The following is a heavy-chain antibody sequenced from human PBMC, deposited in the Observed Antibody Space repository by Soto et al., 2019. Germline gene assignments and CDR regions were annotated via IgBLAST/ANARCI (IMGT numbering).Heavy chain of an antibody. CDR1: GFTFSSYA. J-gene: IGHJ6*02. CDR3: ATPYYDSWSGRSRYYYGMDV. CDR2: ISYDGSNK. D-gene: IGHD3-3*01. V-gene: IGHV3-30-3*01. Sequence: PGGSLRLSXAASGFTFSSYAMHWVRQAPGKGLEWVAVISYDGSNKYYADSVKGRFTISRDNSKNTLYLQMNSLRAEDTAVYYCATPYYDSWSGRSRYYYGMDVWGQGTTVTVSS.